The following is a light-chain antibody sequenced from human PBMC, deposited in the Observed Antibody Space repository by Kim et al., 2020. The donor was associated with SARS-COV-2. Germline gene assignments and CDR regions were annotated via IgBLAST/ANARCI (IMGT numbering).Light chain of an antibody. CDR2: DAS. V-gene: IGKV3-11*01. CDR1: QSVSSD. J-gene: IGKJ5*01. CDR3: QQRSNWPTIT. Sequence: SPGERATLSCRASQSVSSDLAWYQQKPGQAPRLLIYDASNRATGIPARYSGSGSGTDFTLTISSLEPEDFAVYYCQQRSNWPTITFGQGTRLEIK.